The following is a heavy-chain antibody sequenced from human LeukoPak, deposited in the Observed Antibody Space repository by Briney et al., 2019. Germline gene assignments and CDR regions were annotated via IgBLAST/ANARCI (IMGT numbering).Heavy chain of an antibody. CDR3: ARFYPRYCSGGSCYEP. V-gene: IGHV4-34*01. CDR2: INHSGST. D-gene: IGHD2-15*01. Sequence: SETLSLTCAVYGGSFSGYCWSWIRQPPGKGLEWIGEINHSGSTNYNPSLKSRVTISVDTSKNQFSLKLSSVTAADTAVYYCARFYPRYCSGGSCYEPWGQGTLVTVSS. J-gene: IGHJ5*02. CDR1: GGSFSGYC.